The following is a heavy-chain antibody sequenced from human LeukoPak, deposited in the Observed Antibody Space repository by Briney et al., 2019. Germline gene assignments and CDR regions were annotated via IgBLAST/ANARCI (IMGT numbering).Heavy chain of an antibody. CDR2: IYYSGST. CDR3: ARQVNGRYYSLDY. J-gene: IGHJ4*02. Sequence: SETLSLTCTVSGGSISSYYWSWIRQPPGKGLEWIGYIYYSGSTNYNPSLKSRVTISVDTSKKQFSLKLNSVTAADTGVYYCARQVNGRYYSLDYWGQGTQVTVSS. D-gene: IGHD1-26*01. V-gene: IGHV4-59*08. CDR1: GGSISSYY.